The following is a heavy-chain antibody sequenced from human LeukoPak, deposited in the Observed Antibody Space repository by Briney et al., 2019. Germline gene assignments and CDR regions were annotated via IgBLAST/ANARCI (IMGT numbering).Heavy chain of an antibody. J-gene: IGHJ4*02. CDR3: ARARPDYYYGSGSRYYLDY. CDR2: IYYTGST. Sequence: PSETLSLTCAVSGGSISSSNWWSWVRQPPGKGLEWIGHIYYTGSTYYNPSLKSRVGISVDTSKTEFSLKLSSVTAADTAVYYCARARPDYYYGSGSRYYLDYWGQGTLVTVSS. D-gene: IGHD3-10*01. CDR1: GGSISSSNW. V-gene: IGHV4-4*02.